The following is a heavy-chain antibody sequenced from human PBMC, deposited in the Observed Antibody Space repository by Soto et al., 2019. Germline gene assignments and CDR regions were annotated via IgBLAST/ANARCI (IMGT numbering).Heavy chain of an antibody. CDR3: ARGGPYDSSGYYPWSY. CDR1: GSTFSTYE. D-gene: IGHD3-22*01. CDR2: IRSSGSTI. Sequence: PGGLLRPSVAASGSTFSTYEMNWVPQAPGKGLEWVSYIRSSGSTIYYADSVKGRFTISRDNAKNSLYLQMNSLRAEDTAVYYCARGGPYDSSGYYPWSYWGQGTLVTVS. J-gene: IGHJ4*02. V-gene: IGHV3-48*03.